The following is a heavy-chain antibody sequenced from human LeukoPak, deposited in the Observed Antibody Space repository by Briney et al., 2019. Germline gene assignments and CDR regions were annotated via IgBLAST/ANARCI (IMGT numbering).Heavy chain of an antibody. CDR3: ARGYCSSTSCYIFDY. CDR2: IYHSGST. CDR1: GGSISSGGYS. Sequence: ASETLSLTCAVSGGSISSGGYSWSWIRQPPGKGLEWIGYIYHSGSTYYNPSPKSRVTISVDRSKNQFSLKLSSVTAADTAVYYCARGYCSSTSCYIFDYWGQGTLVTVSS. J-gene: IGHJ4*02. V-gene: IGHV4-30-2*01. D-gene: IGHD2-2*01.